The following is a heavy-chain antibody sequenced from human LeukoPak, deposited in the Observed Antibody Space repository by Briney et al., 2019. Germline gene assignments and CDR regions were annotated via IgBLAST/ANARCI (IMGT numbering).Heavy chain of an antibody. CDR1: GFTFSSSW. Sequence: GGSLRLSCAASGFTFSSSWMIWVRQAPGKGLEWVANIKQDGSEKYYVDSVKGRFTISRDNAKNSLYLQMNSLRAEDTAVYYCARDLDWGCLDYWGQGTLVTVSS. J-gene: IGHJ4*02. D-gene: IGHD3/OR15-3a*01. V-gene: IGHV3-7*04. CDR3: ARDLDWGCLDY. CDR2: IKQDGSEK.